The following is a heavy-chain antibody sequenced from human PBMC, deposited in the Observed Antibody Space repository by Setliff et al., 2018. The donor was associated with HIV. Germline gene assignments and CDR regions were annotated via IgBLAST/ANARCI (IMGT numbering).Heavy chain of an antibody. CDR1: GGSITSSTYY. Sequence: TSETLSLTCTVSGGSITSSTYYWGWIRQPPGKGLEWIGTVQYTGNTYHNPSLKSRVTISVEASKNQISLKLTAVTAADSAVYYCAREADGIDFWGQGTLVTGSS. CDR2: VQYTGNT. CDR3: AREADGIDF. D-gene: IGHD2-15*01. V-gene: IGHV4-39*07. J-gene: IGHJ4*02.